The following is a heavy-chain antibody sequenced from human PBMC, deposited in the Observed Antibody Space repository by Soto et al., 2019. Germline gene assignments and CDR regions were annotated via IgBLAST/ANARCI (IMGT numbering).Heavy chain of an antibody. V-gene: IGHV3-30*18. Sequence: QVQLVESGGGVVQPGRSLRLSCAASGFTFSSYGMHWVRQAPGKGLEWVAVISYDGSNKYYADSVKGGFTISRDNSKNTLYLQMNSLRAEDTAVYYCAKEQQLASGYYYYYYIYVWGKGTTVTVSS. CDR2: ISYDGSNK. J-gene: IGHJ6*03. CDR1: GFTFSSYG. D-gene: IGHD6-13*01. CDR3: AKEQQLASGYYYYYYIYV.